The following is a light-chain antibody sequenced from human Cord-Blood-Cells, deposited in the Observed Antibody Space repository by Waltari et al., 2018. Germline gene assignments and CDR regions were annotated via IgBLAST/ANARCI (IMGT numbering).Light chain of an antibody. CDR2: WAS. CDR3: QQYYSTPPLT. V-gene: IGKV4-1*01. J-gene: IGKJ4*01. Sequence: DIVMTQSPASLAVSLAERATITCKSSQSVLYSSNNKNYLAWYQQKPGQPPKLLIYWASTRESGVPDRFSGSGSGTDFTLTISSLQAEDVAVYYCQQYYSTPPLTFGGGTKVEIK. CDR1: QSVLYSSNNKNY.